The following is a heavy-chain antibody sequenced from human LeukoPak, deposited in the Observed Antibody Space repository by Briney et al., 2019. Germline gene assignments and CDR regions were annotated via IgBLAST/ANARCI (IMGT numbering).Heavy chain of an antibody. J-gene: IGHJ5*02. CDR3: VRGISASDT. Sequence: GESLSLTCTASGFSFNIYGMNWFRQAPGKGLEWVSGIRGGGPETYYADSVKGRSSISRDNSKNTLFLQTNGLRAEDSAIYYCVRGISASDTWGQGILVTVSS. D-gene: IGHD1-14*01. V-gene: IGHV3-23*01. CDR2: IRGGGPET. CDR1: GFSFNIYG.